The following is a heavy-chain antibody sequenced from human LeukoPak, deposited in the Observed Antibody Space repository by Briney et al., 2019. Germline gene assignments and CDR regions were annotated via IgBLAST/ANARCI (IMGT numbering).Heavy chain of an antibody. J-gene: IGHJ4*02. CDR1: GFTLTSYA. CDR3: AKRGRYYFDQ. CDR2: ITASGGT. V-gene: IGHV3-23*01. Sequence: RGGSRRLSCAAAGFTLTSYAISWVRHAAGKWREWVATITASGGTYYADSLKGRFTLSRDTSKNTLYLQLNSLRAEDTAVYYCAKRGRYYFDQWGQGTLVTVSS.